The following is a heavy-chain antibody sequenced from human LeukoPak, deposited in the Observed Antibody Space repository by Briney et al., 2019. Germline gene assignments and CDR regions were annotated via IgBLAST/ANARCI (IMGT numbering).Heavy chain of an antibody. CDR2: FDPEDGET. J-gene: IGHJ4*02. V-gene: IGHV1-24*01. D-gene: IGHD3-10*01. Sequence: ASVKVSCKVSGYTLTELSMHWVRQAPGKGLEWMGGFDPEDGETIYAQKFQGRVTMTEDTSTDTAYMELSSLRSEDTAVYYCARITLVRGAQTFDYWGQGTLVTVPS. CDR3: ARITLVRGAQTFDY. CDR1: GYTLTELS.